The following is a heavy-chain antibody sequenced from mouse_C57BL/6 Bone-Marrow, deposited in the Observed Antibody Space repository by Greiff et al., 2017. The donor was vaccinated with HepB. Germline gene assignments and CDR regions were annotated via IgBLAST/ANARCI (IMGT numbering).Heavy chain of an antibody. CDR3: ARGGYSNLWYFDV. Sequence: QVQLQQSGPELVKPGASVKISCKASGYAFSSSWMNWVKQRPGKGLEWIGRIYPGDGDTNYNGKFKGKATLTADKSSSTAYMQLSSLTSEDSAVYFCARGGYSNLWYFDVWGTGTTVTVSS. D-gene: IGHD2-5*01. CDR2: IYPGDGDT. V-gene: IGHV1-82*01. J-gene: IGHJ1*03. CDR1: GYAFSSSW.